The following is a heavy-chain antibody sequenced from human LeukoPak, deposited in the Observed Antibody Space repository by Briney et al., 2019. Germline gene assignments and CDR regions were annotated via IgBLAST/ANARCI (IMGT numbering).Heavy chain of an antibody. D-gene: IGHD3-16*01. Sequence: GGSLRLSCVASGFSFNTFALTWVRQAPGRGLEWVSTISDYPHYADSVRGRFTISRDNSRKTVFLQMNSLTPEDAATYYCTKDSQGSYDGFWYGTYGMDVWGQGTTVTVSS. CDR2: ISDYP. J-gene: IGHJ6*02. CDR1: GFSFNTFA. CDR3: TKDSQGSYDGFWYGTYGMDV. V-gene: IGHV3-23*05.